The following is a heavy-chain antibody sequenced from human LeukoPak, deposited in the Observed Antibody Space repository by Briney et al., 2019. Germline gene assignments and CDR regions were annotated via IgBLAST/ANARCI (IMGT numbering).Heavy chain of an antibody. J-gene: IGHJ4*02. CDR1: GGSFSGYY. V-gene: IGHV4-34*01. Sequence: PSETLSLTCAVYGGSFSGYYWSWIRQPPGKGLEWIGEINHSGSTNYNPSLKSRVTISVDTSKNQFSLKLSSVTAADTAVYYCARSGRWLQLQFWGQGTLVTVSS. CDR2: INHSGST. D-gene: IGHD5-24*01. CDR3: ARSGRWLQLQF.